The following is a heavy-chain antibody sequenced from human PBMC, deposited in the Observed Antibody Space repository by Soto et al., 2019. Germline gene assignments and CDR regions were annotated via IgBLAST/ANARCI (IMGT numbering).Heavy chain of an antibody. V-gene: IGHV4-39*01. J-gene: IGHJ6*02. CDR3: ERIGLEYNYYGMDV. D-gene: IGHD3-3*01. Sequence: PSETLSLTCTVSGGSVDRGDYYWTWIRQPPGKGLEWIRSIYYSGSTYYNPSLKSRVNISVDTSKNQFSLRLSSVNAADKAVYYCERIGLEYNYYGMDVWGQGTTLTVSS. CDR2: IYYSGST. CDR1: GGSVDRGDYY.